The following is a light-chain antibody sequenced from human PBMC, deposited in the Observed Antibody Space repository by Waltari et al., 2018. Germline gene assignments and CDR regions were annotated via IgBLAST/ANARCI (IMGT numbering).Light chain of an antibody. V-gene: IGKV3-20*01. CDR3: QKYGSLPAT. CDR2: DAS. CDR1: QSVSRT. J-gene: IGKJ1*01. Sequence: EIVLTQSPGTLSLSPGERATLSCRASQSVSRTLAWYQQKPGQAPRLLIYDASSRATGTPDRFSGSGSGTDFSLTISRREPEDFAVYYCQKYGSLPATFGQGTKVEIK.